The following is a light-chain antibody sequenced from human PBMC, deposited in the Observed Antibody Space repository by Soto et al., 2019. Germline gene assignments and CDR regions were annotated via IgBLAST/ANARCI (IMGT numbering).Light chain of an antibody. V-gene: IGKV4-1*01. CDR3: QQYDSTPPYT. Sequence: DIVMTQSPDSLAVSLGERATINCKSSQSVLYSSNNKNYLAWYQQKPGQPPKLLIYWASTRESGVPDRFSGIGSGPDFTRTIGSLQAEDVAVYYGQQYDSTPPYTFGQGTKLEIK. J-gene: IGKJ2*01. CDR2: WAS. CDR1: QSVLYSSNNKNY.